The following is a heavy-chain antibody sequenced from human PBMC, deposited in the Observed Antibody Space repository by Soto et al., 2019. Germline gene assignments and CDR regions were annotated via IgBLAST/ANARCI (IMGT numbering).Heavy chain of an antibody. CDR3: AKSPVRGLIGYFDY. Sequence: GSLRLSCAASGFTFSSYAMTWVRQAPGKGLEWVSAISGSGGSTYYADSVKGRFTISRDNSKNTLYLQMNSLRADDTAVYYCAKSPVRGLIGYFDYWGQGTLVTVSS. V-gene: IGHV3-23*01. CDR1: GFTFSSYA. J-gene: IGHJ4*02. D-gene: IGHD3-10*01. CDR2: ISGSGGST.